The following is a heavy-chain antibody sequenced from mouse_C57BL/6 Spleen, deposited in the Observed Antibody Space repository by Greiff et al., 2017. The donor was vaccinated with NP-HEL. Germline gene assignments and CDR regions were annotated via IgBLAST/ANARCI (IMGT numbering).Heavy chain of an antibody. V-gene: IGHV1-76*01. CDR1: GYTFTDYY. J-gene: IGHJ2*01. CDR2: IYPGSGNT. Sequence: QVQLQQSGAELVRPGASVKLSCKASGYTFTDYYINWVKQRPGQGLEWIARIYPGSGNTYYNEKFKGKATLTAEKSSSTAYMQLSSLTSEDSAVYFCARGEVYDYYFDYWGQGTTLTVSS. CDR3: ARGEVYDYYFDY. D-gene: IGHD2-4*01.